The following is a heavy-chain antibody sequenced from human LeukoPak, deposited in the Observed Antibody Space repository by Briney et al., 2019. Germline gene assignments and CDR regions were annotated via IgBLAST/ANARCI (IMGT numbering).Heavy chain of an antibody. J-gene: IGHJ6*02. Sequence: ASVKVSCMTSGYTFTSYGITWVRQSPGQGLEWMGWICAYNGNTDYAQKFQGRVTMATDTSTRTAYMELRSLRSDDTAVYYCARHGRWELTYYYYYGIDVWGQGTTVTVSS. CDR3: ARHGRWELTYYYYYGIDV. D-gene: IGHD1-26*01. CDR1: GYTFTSYG. V-gene: IGHV1-18*01. CDR2: ICAYNGNT.